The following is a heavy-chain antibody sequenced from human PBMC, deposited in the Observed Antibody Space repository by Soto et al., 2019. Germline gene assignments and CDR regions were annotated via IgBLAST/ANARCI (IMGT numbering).Heavy chain of an antibody. D-gene: IGHD6-19*01. V-gene: IGHV1-18*01. CDR1: DYTFTNYG. Sequence: QVQLVQSGAEVKKPGASVKVSCKASDYTFTNYGISWVRQAPGQGLEWMGWISAYNGNTNYAQKLQCRVTMTTDTSTSTAYMELRSLRSDDTAVYYCARSSSGPPPDAFDIWGQGTMVTVSS. CDR3: ARSSSGPPPDAFDI. J-gene: IGHJ3*02. CDR2: ISAYNGNT.